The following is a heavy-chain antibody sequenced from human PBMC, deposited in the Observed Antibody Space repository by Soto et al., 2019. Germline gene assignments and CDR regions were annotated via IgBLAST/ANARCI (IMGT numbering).Heavy chain of an antibody. D-gene: IGHD2-2*01. CDR2: IYYSGST. CDR3: ARVGASSTEPLARLGSYAFDI. Sequence: QVQLQESGPGLVKPSQTLSLTCTVSGGSISSGDYYWSWIRQPPGKGLEWIGYIYYSGSTYYNPSLKSRVTISVDTSKNQFSLKLSSVTAADTAVYYCARVGASSTEPLARLGSYAFDIWGQGTMVTVSS. J-gene: IGHJ3*02. CDR1: GGSISSGDYY. V-gene: IGHV4-30-4*01.